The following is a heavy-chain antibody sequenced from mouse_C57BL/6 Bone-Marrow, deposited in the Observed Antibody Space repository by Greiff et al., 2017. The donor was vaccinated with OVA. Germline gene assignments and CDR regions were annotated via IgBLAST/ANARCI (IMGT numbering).Heavy chain of an antibody. CDR3: AGMLDGYTHYGYFDV. Sequence: VQVVESGPGLVAPSQSLSIPCTVSGFSLTSYAISWVRQPPGKGLEWLGVIWTGGGTNYNSALKSRLSISKDNSKSQVFLKMNSLQTDDTARYYCAGMLDGYTHYGYFDVWGKGTTVTVSS. J-gene: IGHJ1*03. V-gene: IGHV2-9-1*01. CDR2: IWTGGGT. D-gene: IGHD2-3*01. CDR1: GFSLTSYA.